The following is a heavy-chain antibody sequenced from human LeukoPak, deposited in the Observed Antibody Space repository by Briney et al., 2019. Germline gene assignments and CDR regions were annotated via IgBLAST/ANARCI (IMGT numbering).Heavy chain of an antibody. CDR2: IFYSGST. CDR3: ARGSSPFDY. Sequence: SETLSLTCTVSGGSISSYYWSWIRQPPGKGLEWIGNIFYSGSTNYNPPLKSRVTISVDTAKNQFSLKLSSVTAADTAVYYCARGSSPFDYWGQGTLVTVSS. J-gene: IGHJ4*02. CDR1: GGSISSYY. V-gene: IGHV4-59*01.